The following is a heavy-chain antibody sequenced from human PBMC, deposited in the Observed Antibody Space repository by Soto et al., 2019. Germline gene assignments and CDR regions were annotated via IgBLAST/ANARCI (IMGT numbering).Heavy chain of an antibody. CDR3: AKGSSTSRPYYFDY. CDR2: ISSSSSTI. Sequence: GSLRLSCAASGFTSSSYSVNWVRQAPGKGLEWVSYISSSSSTIYYADSVKGRFTISRDNAKNSLYLQMNSLRAEDTAVYYCAKGSSTSRPYYFDYWGQGTLVTVSS. D-gene: IGHD3-10*01. J-gene: IGHJ4*02. V-gene: IGHV3-48*01. CDR1: GFTSSSYS.